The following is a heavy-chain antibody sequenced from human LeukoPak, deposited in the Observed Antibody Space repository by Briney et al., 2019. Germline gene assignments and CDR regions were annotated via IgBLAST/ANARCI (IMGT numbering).Heavy chain of an antibody. CDR1: GGSISRYY. Sequence: SETLSLTCTVSGGSISRYYWSWIRQHPENGLEWIGYISYTGSTTYNSSLKSRVTISLDTSQNQFSLKLTSVTPADTAVYYCAKTAKYYYGSETYYFFEYWGQGTLVTVSS. J-gene: IGHJ4*02. D-gene: IGHD3-10*01. V-gene: IGHV4-59*01. CDR3: AKTAKYYYGSETYYFFEY. CDR2: ISYTGST.